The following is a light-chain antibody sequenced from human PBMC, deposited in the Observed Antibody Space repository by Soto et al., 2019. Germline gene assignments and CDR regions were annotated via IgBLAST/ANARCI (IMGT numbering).Light chain of an antibody. CDR3: SSYAGSYTFVV. J-gene: IGLJ2*01. Sequence: QSALTQPRSVSGSPGQSVTISCTGTSSDVGAYDYVSWYQQDPGKAPKVLIYDVSERPSGVPDRFSGSKSDNTASLTISGLQAEDEADYYCSSYAGSYTFVVFGGGTKGTGL. CDR1: SSDVGAYDY. CDR2: DVS. V-gene: IGLV2-11*01.